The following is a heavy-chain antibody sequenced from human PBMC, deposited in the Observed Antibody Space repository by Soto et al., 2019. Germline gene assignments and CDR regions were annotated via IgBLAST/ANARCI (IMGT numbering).Heavy chain of an antibody. J-gene: IGHJ5*02. Sequence: SETLSLTCTVSGDSVTSDDSYWGWIRRPPGQGLEWIGTISHTGETFYNPPLNSRLTMSLDASKNQFSLKLASMTAADAGVFFCARQMRGPIPNFGSLSEMNTWGQRILLPISS. V-gene: IGHV4-39*01. CDR1: GDSVTSDDSY. D-gene: IGHD3-9*01. CDR2: ISHTGET. CDR3: ARQMRGPIPNFGSLSEMNT.